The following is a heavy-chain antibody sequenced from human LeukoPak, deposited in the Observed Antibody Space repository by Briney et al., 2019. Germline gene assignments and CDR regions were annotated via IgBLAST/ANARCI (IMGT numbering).Heavy chain of an antibody. CDR2: IYTSWST. CDR3: ARSMHITMVRGVIINPSYYFDY. CDR1: GGSISSYY. J-gene: IGHJ4*02. D-gene: IGHD3-10*01. Sequence: SETLSLTCTVSGGSISSYYWSWIRQPAGKGLEWIGRIYTSWSTNYNPSLKSRVTMSVDTSKSQFSLKLSSVTAADTAVYYCARSMHITMVRGVIINPSYYFDYWGQGTLVTVSS. V-gene: IGHV4-4*07.